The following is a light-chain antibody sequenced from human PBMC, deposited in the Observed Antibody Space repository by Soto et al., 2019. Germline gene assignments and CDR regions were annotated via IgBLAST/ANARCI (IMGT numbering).Light chain of an antibody. Sequence: IQLTQSPTTLPASVGDRVTLTCRASESISNWLDLYQQRPGTAPKLLIYHASILETAVPSRFSGNGSGTEFTLTISSLQPGDFATDSCQQYRTYSFGQGSRVEIK. CDR2: HAS. CDR3: QQYRTYS. CDR1: ESISNW. J-gene: IGKJ1*01. V-gene: IGKV1-5*01.